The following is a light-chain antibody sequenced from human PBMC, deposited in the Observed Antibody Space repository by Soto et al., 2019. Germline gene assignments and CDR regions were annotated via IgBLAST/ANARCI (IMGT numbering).Light chain of an antibody. CDR2: GAS. V-gene: IGKV3D-20*02. Sequence: EIVLTQSPGTLSLSPGERATLCCRASQSVSNNYLAWYQQKPGQAPRLLIYGASNRATGIPDRFSGSGSGTDFTLTISRLEPEDFAVYYCQQRSNWITFGQGTRLEIK. CDR3: QQRSNWIT. J-gene: IGKJ5*01. CDR1: QSVSNNY.